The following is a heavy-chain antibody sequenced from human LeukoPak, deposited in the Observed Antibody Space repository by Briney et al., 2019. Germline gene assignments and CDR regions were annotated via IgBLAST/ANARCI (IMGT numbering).Heavy chain of an antibody. CDR2: IYFYRST. Sequence: SQTLSLTCSVSGGSLTSGTYHCARIRQPPGKGLEWIRSIYFYRSTHDNPSLQSRVTKSIDTSKDQFSLRLISVTAADTAVYYCARDYDDDGRGGFDPWGQGTLVTVSS. V-gene: IGHV4-39*07. J-gene: IGHJ5*02. CDR1: GGSLTSGTYH. D-gene: IGHD3-16*01. CDR3: ARDYDDDGRGGFDP.